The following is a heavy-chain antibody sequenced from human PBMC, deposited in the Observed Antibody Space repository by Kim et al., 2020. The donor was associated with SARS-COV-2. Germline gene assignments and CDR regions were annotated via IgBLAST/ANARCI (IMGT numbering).Heavy chain of an antibody. D-gene: IGHD2-21*02. V-gene: IGHV3-11*06. CDR3: ARGGPSAYCGGDCYSVYFDY. Sequence: RFTISRDNAKNSLYLQMNSLRAEDTAVYYCARGGPSAYCGGDCYSVYFDYWGQGTLVTVSS. J-gene: IGHJ4*02.